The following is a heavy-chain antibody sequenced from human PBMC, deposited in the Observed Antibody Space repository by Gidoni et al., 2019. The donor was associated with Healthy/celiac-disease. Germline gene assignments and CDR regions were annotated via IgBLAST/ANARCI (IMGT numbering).Heavy chain of an antibody. V-gene: IGHV4-34*01. CDR3: ASSPYRYCSSTSCHERGGSSSLDY. D-gene: IGHD2-2*01. CDR1: GRSLSGYS. Sequence: QVQLQPWGAGLLKPSETLSLPCAVYGRSLSGYSCCWIRLPQGKGLEWIGVINHSGSTNYNPSLQGRVTISVDTSKNQFSLKLSSVTAADTAVYYCASSPYRYCSSTSCHERGGSSSLDYWGQGTLVTVSS. CDR2: INHSGST. J-gene: IGHJ4*02.